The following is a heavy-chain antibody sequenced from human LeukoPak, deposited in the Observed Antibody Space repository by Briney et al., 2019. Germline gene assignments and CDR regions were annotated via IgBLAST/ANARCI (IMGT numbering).Heavy chain of an antibody. CDR1: GGTFSSYA. J-gene: IGHJ2*01. V-gene: IGHV1-69*05. Sequence: SVKVSCKASGGTFSSYAISWVRQAPGQGLEWMGRIIPIFGTANYAQKFQGRVAITTDESTSTAYMELSSLRSEDTAVYYCARDQANWYFDLWGRGTLVTVSS. CDR3: ARDQANWYFDL. CDR2: IIPIFGTA.